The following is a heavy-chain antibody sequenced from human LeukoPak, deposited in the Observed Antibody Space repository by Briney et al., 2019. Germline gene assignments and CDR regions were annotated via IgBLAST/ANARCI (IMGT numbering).Heavy chain of an antibody. CDR2: IDAAGAT. Sequence: PGGSLRLSCAASGFTFSNYDMHWVRQATGKGLEWVSSIDAAGATYYPASVKGRFTISRENAKNSLYLQMNRLRVGDTAVYYCAGGGYGSGSLLYGMDVWGQGTTVTVSS. J-gene: IGHJ6*02. V-gene: IGHV3-13*01. D-gene: IGHD3-10*01. CDR3: AGGGYGSGSLLYGMDV. CDR1: GFTFSNYD.